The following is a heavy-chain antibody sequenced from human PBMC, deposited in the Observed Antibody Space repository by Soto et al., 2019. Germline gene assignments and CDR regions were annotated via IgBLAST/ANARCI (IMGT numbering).Heavy chain of an antibody. CDR1: GGSISSYY. CDR3: AGSWGFYYLDY. J-gene: IGHJ4*02. Sequence: PSETLSLTCTVSGGSISSYYWSWIRQPPGRGLEWIGYIYYGGSTNYNPSLKSRVTISVDTSKNQFSLKLSSVTAADTAVYYCAGSWGFYYLDYWGQGTLVTVSS. V-gene: IGHV4-59*01. CDR2: IYYGGST. D-gene: IGHD7-27*01.